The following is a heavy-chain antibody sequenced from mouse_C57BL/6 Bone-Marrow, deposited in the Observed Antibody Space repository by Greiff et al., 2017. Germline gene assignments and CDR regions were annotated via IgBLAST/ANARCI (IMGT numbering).Heavy chain of an antibody. J-gene: IGHJ2*01. D-gene: IGHD2-3*01. V-gene: IGHV1-82*01. CDR2: IYPGDGDT. CDR1: GYAFSSSW. CDR3: ARNGYFLFDY. Sequence: QVQLQQSGPELVKPGASVKISCKASGYAFSSSWMNWVKQRPGKGLEWIGRIYPGDGDTNYNGKFKGKATLTADKSSSTAYMQLSSLTSEVSAVYFCARNGYFLFDYWGQGTTLTVSS.